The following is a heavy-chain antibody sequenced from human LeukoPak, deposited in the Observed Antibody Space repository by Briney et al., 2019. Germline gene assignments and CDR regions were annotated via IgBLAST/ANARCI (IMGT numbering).Heavy chain of an antibody. Sequence: SETLSLTCTVSGGSISSSSYHWGWIRQPPGKGLEWIGSIYYSGSTYYNPSLKSRVTISVDTSKNQFSLKLSSVTAADTAVYYCARGYYDSSGYIADAFDIWGQGTMVTVSS. J-gene: IGHJ3*02. D-gene: IGHD3-22*01. V-gene: IGHV4-39*07. CDR1: GGSISSSSYH. CDR3: ARGYYDSSGYIADAFDI. CDR2: IYYSGST.